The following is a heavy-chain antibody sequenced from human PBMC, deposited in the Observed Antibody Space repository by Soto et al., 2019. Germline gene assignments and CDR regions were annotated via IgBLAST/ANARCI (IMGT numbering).Heavy chain of an antibody. J-gene: IGHJ4*02. CDR3: AKDSHSHLTASSAGYFDY. Sequence: EVQLVESGGGLVQPGRSLRLSCAASGFTFDDYAMHWVRQAPGKGLEWVSGISWNSGSIGYADSVKGRFTISRDNAKNSLYLQMNSLRAEDTALYYCAKDSHSHLTASSAGYFDYWGQGTLVTVSS. V-gene: IGHV3-9*01. CDR1: GFTFDDYA. D-gene: IGHD3-9*01. CDR2: ISWNSGSI.